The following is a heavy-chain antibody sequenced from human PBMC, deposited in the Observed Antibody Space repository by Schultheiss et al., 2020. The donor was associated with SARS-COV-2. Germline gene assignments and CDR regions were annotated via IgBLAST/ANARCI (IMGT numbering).Heavy chain of an antibody. V-gene: IGHV4-59*01. D-gene: IGHD4-17*01. CDR1: GGSISNYY. CDR2: IYYSGTT. CDR3: ARFEAQPNDYGDQDY. J-gene: IGHJ4*02. Sequence: GSLRLSCTVSGGSISNYYWSWIRQPPGKGLEWIGYIYYSGTTNYNPSLKSRVTISVDTSKNQLSLQLSSVTAADTAVYYCARFEAQPNDYGDQDYWGQGTLVTVSS.